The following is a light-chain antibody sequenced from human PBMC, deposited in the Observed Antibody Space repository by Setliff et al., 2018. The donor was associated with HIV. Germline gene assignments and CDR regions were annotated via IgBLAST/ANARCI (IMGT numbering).Light chain of an antibody. CDR1: NIGSKS. J-gene: IGLJ1*01. CDR3: QVWDSSSDHSYV. Sequence: SYELTQPPSVSVAPGKTARITCGGNNIGSKSVHWYQQKPGQAPVLVIYYDSDRPSGIPERFSGSKSGNTATLTISRVEAGDEADYYCQVWDSSSDHSYVFGTGTKVTAL. CDR2: YDS. V-gene: IGLV3-21*04.